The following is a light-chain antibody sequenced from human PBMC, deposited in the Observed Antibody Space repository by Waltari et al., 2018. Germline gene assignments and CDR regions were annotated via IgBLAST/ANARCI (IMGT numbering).Light chain of an antibody. J-gene: IGKJ2*02. CDR3: QQSYSTPWT. Sequence: DIVMTQSPDSLAVSLGARATINCKSSQTLLYSSNNKNYVAWYQQQPGQPPKLLIYWASTRESGVPDRFSGSGSGTDFTLTISSLQAEDVAVYYCQQSYSTPWTFGQGTKLEIK. V-gene: IGKV4-1*01. CDR2: WAS. CDR1: QTLLYSSNNKNY.